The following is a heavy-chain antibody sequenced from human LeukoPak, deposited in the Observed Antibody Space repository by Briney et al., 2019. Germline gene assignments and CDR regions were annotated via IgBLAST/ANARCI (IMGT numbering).Heavy chain of an antibody. CDR3: AKVGSSSSFPTLDY. D-gene: IGHD6-6*01. Sequence: PGGSLRLSCAASGFTFNAYSMGWVRQAPGKGLEWVAVISYDGSNKYYADSVKGRFTISRDNSKNTLYLQMNSLRAEDTAVYYCAKVGSSSSFPTLDYWGQGTLVTVSS. V-gene: IGHV3-30*18. CDR2: ISYDGSNK. J-gene: IGHJ4*02. CDR1: GFTFNAYS.